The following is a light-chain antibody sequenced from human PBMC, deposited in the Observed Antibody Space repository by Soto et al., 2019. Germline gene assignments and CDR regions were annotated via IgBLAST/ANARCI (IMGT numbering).Light chain of an antibody. CDR1: SSNIGAGYD. Sequence: QLVLTQPPSVSGAPGQRVTISCTGSSSNIGAGYDVHWYQQLPGTAPKLLIYGNSNRPSGVPDRFSGSKSGTSASLAITGLQAEDEADYYCQSYDSSLINYVFGTGTKLTVL. J-gene: IGLJ1*01. CDR3: QSYDSSLINYV. CDR2: GNS. V-gene: IGLV1-40*01.